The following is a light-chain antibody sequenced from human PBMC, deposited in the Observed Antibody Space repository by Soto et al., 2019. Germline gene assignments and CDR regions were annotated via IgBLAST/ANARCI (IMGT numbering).Light chain of an antibody. CDR1: QTVNSR. Sequence: IVLTQSPATLSSSPVERATLSCRASQTVNSRLALYQHKPGQAPRLLIYHTSNRATGIPARFSGSGSGTDFTLTISSLETEDFAVYYCQQRSNWPPITFGQGTRLEI. CDR3: QQRSNWPPIT. CDR2: HTS. J-gene: IGKJ5*01. V-gene: IGKV3-11*01.